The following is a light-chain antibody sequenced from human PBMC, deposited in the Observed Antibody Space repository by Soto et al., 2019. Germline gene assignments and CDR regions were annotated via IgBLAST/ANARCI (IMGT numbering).Light chain of an antibody. V-gene: IGLV1-40*01. Sequence: QSVLTQPPSVSGAPGQRVTISCTGSSSNIGAGYDVHWYQQLPGTAPKLLIYGNSNRPSGVPDRFSGSKSGTSASQAITGLQAEDEADYYCQSYDSSLSGSNYVFGTGTKVTVL. J-gene: IGLJ1*01. CDR3: QSYDSSLSGSNYV. CDR2: GNS. CDR1: SSNIGAGYD.